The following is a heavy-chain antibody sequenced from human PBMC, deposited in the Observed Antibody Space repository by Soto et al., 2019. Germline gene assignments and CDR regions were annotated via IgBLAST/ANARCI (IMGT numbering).Heavy chain of an antibody. D-gene: IGHD3-10*01. V-gene: IGHV4-31*03. J-gene: IGHJ6*02. CDR1: GGSISSGGYY. Sequence: QVQLQESGPGLVKPSQTLSLTCTVSGGSISSGGYYWSWIRQHPGKGLEWIGYIYYSGSTYYNPSLKSRVTISVDTSKNQFSLKLSSVTAADTAVYYCAGSGSTMVRGVTVGGMDVWGQGTTVTVSS. CDR3: AGSGSTMVRGVTVGGMDV. CDR2: IYYSGST.